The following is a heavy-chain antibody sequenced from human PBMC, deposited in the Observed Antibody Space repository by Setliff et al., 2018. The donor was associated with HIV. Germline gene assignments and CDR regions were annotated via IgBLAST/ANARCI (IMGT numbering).Heavy chain of an antibody. D-gene: IGHD6-13*01. Sequence: SETLSLTCTVSGVSTSSSSYYWGWIRQPPGKGLDWIGYVYYSRSTYYNPSLKSRLTISVDTSRNQFSLKLSSVTAADTAVYYCARNAGLSSSWSSWYFDLWGRGTLVTVSS. CDR2: VYYSRST. CDR3: ARNAGLSSSWSSWYFDL. V-gene: IGHV4-39*07. CDR1: GVSTSSSSYY. J-gene: IGHJ2*01.